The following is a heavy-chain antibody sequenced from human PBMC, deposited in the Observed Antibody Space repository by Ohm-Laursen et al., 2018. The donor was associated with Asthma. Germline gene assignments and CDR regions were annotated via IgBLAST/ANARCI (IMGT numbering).Heavy chain of an antibody. CDR2: MPYDGKNE. V-gene: IGHV3-30*03. CDR3: AGAVEVTGV. CDR1: GFIFTSYG. Sequence: SLRLSCSASGFIFTSYGIHWVRQAPGRGLEWVALMPYDGKNEKFVESVKGRFTLSRDNSKNTLSLQMDSLRVEDTAIYYCAGAVEVTGVGGQGTLVTVSS. D-gene: IGHD3-9*01. J-gene: IGHJ4*02.